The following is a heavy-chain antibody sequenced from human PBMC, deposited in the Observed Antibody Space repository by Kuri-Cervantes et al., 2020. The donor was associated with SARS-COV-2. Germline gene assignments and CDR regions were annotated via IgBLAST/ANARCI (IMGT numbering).Heavy chain of an antibody. Sequence: SETLSLTCAVYGGSFSGYYWSWIRQPPGKGLEWIGEINHSGSTNYSPSLKSRVTISVDTSKNQFSLKLSSVTAADTAVYYCARQTSGYITSAHQYWGQGTLVTVSS. CDR1: GGSFSGYY. CDR2: INHSGST. CDR3: ARQTSGYITSAHQY. D-gene: IGHD3-3*01. V-gene: IGHV4-34*01. J-gene: IGHJ1*01.